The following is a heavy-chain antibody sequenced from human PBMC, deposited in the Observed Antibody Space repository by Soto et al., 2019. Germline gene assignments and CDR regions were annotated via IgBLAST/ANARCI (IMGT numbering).Heavy chain of an antibody. V-gene: IGHV4-39*01. CDR1: GGSISSYY. CDR3: GRHLFYDSGSFYRSFDY. D-gene: IGHD1-26*01. CDR2: IYYSGST. J-gene: IGHJ4*02. Sequence: SETLSLTCTVSGGSISSYYWGWIRQPPGKGLEWIGSIYYSGSTSHNPSLKSRVTISVDTSKNQFSLRLNSVTAADTAVYYCGRHLFYDSGSFYRSFDYWGQGTLDTVSS.